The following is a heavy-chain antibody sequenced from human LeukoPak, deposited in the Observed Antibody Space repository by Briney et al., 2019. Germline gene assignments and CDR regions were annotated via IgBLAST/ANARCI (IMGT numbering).Heavy chain of an antibody. J-gene: IGHJ6*03. CDR1: GFTFDDYG. D-gene: IGHD6-19*01. Sequence: GGSLRLSCAASGFTFDDYGMSWVRQAPGKGLEWVSGINWNGVSTSYVDSVKGRFTISRDNAKNSLYLQMNSLRAGDTAVYYCARDLRDSSGWYGGYYYYMDVWGKGTTVTVSS. V-gene: IGHV3-20*04. CDR2: INWNGVST. CDR3: ARDLRDSSGWYGGYYYYMDV.